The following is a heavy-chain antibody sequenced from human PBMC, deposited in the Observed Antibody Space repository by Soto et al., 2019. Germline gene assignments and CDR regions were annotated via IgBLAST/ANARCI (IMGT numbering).Heavy chain of an antibody. CDR3: AKDRAATRVYFDY. CDR2: ISYDGSNK. CDR1: GFTFSSYG. Sequence: PGGSLRLSCAASGFTFSSYGMHWVRQAPGKGLEWVAVISYDGSNKYYADSVKGRFTISRDNSKNTLYLQMNSLRAEDTAVYYCAKDRAATRVYFDYWGQGTLVTVSS. J-gene: IGHJ4*02. D-gene: IGHD2-15*01. V-gene: IGHV3-30*18.